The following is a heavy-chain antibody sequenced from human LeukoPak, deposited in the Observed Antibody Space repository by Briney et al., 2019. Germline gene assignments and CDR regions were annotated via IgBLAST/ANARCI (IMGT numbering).Heavy chain of an antibody. CDR3: ARGVRWGPSPFDY. J-gene: IGHJ4*02. V-gene: IGHV4-34*01. D-gene: IGHD7-27*01. Sequence: SRVTISVDTSKNQFSLKLSSVTAADTAVYYCARGVRWGPSPFDYWGQGTLVTVSS.